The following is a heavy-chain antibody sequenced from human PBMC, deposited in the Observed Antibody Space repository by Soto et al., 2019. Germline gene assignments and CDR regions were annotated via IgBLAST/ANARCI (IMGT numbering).Heavy chain of an antibody. CDR3: ASSYGSGSGAYYYYYGMGV. D-gene: IGHD3-10*01. J-gene: IGHJ6*02. CDR1: GYSFTSYW. CDR2: IDPSDSYT. Sequence: GESLKISCKGPGYSFTSYWISWVRQMPGKGLEWMGRIDPSDSYTNYSPSFQGHVTISADKSISTAYLQWSSLKASDTAMYYCASSYGSGSGAYYYYYGMGVWGQGTTVTVSS. V-gene: IGHV5-10-1*01.